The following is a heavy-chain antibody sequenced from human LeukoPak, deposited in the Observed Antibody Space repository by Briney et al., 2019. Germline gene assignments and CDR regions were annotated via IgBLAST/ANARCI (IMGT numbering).Heavy chain of an antibody. V-gene: IGHV3-30*02. J-gene: IGHJ4*02. D-gene: IGHD6-19*01. Sequence: GGSLRLSCAASGFTFSSYGMHWVRQAPGKGLEWVAFIRYDGSNKYYADSVKGRFTTSRDNSKNTLYLQMNSLRAEDTAVYYCAKDRSQLTAVAGTYTDYWGQGTLVTVSS. CDR3: AKDRSQLTAVAGTYTDY. CDR2: IRYDGSNK. CDR1: GFTFSSYG.